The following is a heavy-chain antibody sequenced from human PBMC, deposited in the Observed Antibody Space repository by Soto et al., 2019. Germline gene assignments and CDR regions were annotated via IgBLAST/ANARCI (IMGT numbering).Heavy chain of an antibody. V-gene: IGHV1-69*19. CDR2: IIPIFGRA. D-gene: IGHD1-26*01. CDR3: AGVRGATVYYYYGRDF. Sequence: QVQLVQSGAEVTKPGSSVKVSCKASGGTVSSYAISWVRQAPGHGLEWMGGIIPIFGRAHYAQNCQGRVTITADESTSTVSMQLSGLRSEDTAVYSCAGVRGATVYYYYGRDFWGKGTPVTVSS. CDR1: GGTVSSYA. J-gene: IGHJ6*04.